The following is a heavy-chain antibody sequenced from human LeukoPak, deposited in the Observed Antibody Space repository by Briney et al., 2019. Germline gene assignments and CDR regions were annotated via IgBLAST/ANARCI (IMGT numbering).Heavy chain of an antibody. V-gene: IGHV3-21*01. J-gene: IGHJ4*02. CDR3: ARGHYDVLAASYKWTPDY. Sequence: KPGGSLRLSCAASGFTFNTFNMNWVRQAPGKGLEWVSSITSGGHYIYYADSVKGRFTTSRDNAKNSLSLQLNSLRVEDTAVYYCARGHYDVLAASYKWTPDYWGQGTLVTVSS. CDR1: GFTFNTFN. CDR2: ITSGGHYI. D-gene: IGHD3-9*01.